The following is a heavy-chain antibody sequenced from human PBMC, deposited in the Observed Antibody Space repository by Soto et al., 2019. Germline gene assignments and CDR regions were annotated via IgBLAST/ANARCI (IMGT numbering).Heavy chain of an antibody. V-gene: IGHV1-24*01. CDR3: ATNRLGWFDP. CDR2: FDPEDGET. CDR1: GYTHSEVS. Sequence: ASVKVSCKVSGYTHSEVSVHWVRQAPGKGLEWMGGFDPEDGETIYAQKFQGRVTMTEDTSTDTAYMELSSLRSEDTAVYYCATNRLGWFDPWGQGTLVTVSS. J-gene: IGHJ5*02. D-gene: IGHD5-12*01.